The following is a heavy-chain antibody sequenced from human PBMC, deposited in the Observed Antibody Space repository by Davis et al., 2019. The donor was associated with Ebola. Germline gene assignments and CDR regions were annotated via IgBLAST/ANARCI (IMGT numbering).Heavy chain of an antibody. CDR3: ASPHQIRGTDCFDY. J-gene: IGHJ4*02. V-gene: IGHV4-34*01. CDR1: GGPFTNYY. Sequence: PSETLSLTCAVYGGPFTNYYWTWIRQPPGKGLEWVGNFYYNLATHYSPSLESRVTISVDTSKNQFSLRLNSVTAADTAVYYCASPHQIRGTDCFDYWDQGNLVIVSS. CDR2: FYYNLAT.